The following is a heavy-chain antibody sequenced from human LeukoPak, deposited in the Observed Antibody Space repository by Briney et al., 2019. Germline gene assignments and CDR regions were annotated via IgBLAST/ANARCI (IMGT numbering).Heavy chain of an antibody. J-gene: IGHJ5*02. D-gene: IGHD6-13*01. V-gene: IGHV4-34*01. Sequence: SETLSLTCAVYGGSFSDYYWSWIRQPPGKGLEWIGEINHSGSTNYNPSLKSRVTISVDTSKNQFSLKLSSVTAADTAVYYCARGYFSSWYINWFDPWGQGTLVTVSS. CDR1: GGSFSDYY. CDR2: INHSGST. CDR3: ARGYFSSWYINWFDP.